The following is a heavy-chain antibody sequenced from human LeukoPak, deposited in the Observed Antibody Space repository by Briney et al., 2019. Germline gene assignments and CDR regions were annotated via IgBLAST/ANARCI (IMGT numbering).Heavy chain of an antibody. CDR3: ARDPGDIVATKGFDY. D-gene: IGHD5-12*01. V-gene: IGHV1-69*13. CDR1: GYTFTSYG. Sequence: GASVKVSCKASGYTFTSYGISWVRQAPGQGLEWMGGIIPIFGTANYAQKFQGRVTITADESTSTAYMELSSLRSEDTAVYYCARDPGDIVATKGFDYWGQGTLVTVSS. CDR2: IIPIFGTA. J-gene: IGHJ4*02.